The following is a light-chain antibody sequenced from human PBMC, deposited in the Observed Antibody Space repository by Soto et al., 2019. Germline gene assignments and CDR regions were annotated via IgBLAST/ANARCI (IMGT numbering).Light chain of an antibody. CDR2: EVS. V-gene: IGLV2-14*01. Sequence: QSALTQPASVSGSPGQSITISCTGTSTDVGGYNYVSWYQQHPGKAPKLMIYEVSNRPSGVSNRFSGSKSGNTASLTISGLQAEDEADYYCRSYTSSSTPHVFGTGTKLTVL. J-gene: IGLJ1*01. CDR1: STDVGGYNY. CDR3: RSYTSSSTPHV.